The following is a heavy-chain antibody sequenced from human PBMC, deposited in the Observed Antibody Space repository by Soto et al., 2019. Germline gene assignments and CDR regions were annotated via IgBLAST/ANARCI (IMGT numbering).Heavy chain of an antibody. CDR2: IIPIFGTA. V-gene: IGHV1-69*13. Sequence: SVKVSCKASGGTFSIYAISWVLQAPGQGLEWMGGIIPIFGTANYAQKFQGRITITADESTSTAYMELSSLRSEDTAVYYCARGSYDSSGYGPWGQGTLVTVSS. CDR1: GGTFSIYA. D-gene: IGHD3-22*01. J-gene: IGHJ5*02. CDR3: ARGSYDSSGYGP.